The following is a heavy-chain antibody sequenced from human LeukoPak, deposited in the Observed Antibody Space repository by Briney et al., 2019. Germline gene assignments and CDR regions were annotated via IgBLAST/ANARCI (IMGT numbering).Heavy chain of an antibody. CDR1: GFIFSTYG. D-gene: IGHD3-10*01. Sequence: GGSLRLSCAASGFIFSTYGMHWVRQAPGKGLEWVAVISYDGGTKYYAGSVKGRFSISRDNSKDTLYLEMNSLRAEDTAVYFCAKIERLGSHYFDYWGQGTLVTVSS. CDR3: AKIERLGSHYFDY. V-gene: IGHV3-30*18. CDR2: ISYDGGTK. J-gene: IGHJ4*02.